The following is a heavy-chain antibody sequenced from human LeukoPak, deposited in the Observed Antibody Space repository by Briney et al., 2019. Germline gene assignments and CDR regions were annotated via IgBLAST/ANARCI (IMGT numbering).Heavy chain of an antibody. J-gene: IGHJ4*02. CDR3: ARGPFSEPGIAVAGSFDY. D-gene: IGHD6-19*01. V-gene: IGHV1-8*03. Sequence: ASVKVSCKASGYTFTSYDINWVRQATGQGLEWMGWMNPNSGNTGYAQKFQGRVTITRNTSISTAYMELSSLRSEDTAVYYCARGPFSEPGIAVAGSFDYWGQGTLVTVSS. CDR2: MNPNSGNT. CDR1: GYTFTSYD.